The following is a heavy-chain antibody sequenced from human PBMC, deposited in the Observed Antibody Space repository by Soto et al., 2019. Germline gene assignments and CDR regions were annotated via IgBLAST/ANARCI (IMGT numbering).Heavy chain of an antibody. CDR1: GGTFSSYA. CDR3: AIGYCSGGSCFALFDY. Sequence: ASVKVSCKASGGTFSSYAISWVRQAPGQGLEWMGGIIPIFGTANYAQKFQGRVTITADESTSTAYMELSSLRSEDTAVYYCAIGYCSGGSCFALFDYWGQGTLVTVSS. CDR2: IIPIFGTA. D-gene: IGHD2-15*01. J-gene: IGHJ4*02. V-gene: IGHV1-69*01.